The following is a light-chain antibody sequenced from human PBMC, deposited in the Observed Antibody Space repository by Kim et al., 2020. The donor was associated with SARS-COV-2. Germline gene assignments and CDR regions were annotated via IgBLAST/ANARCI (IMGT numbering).Light chain of an antibody. J-gene: IGLJ2*01. V-gene: IGLV1-44*01. CDR3: ATWDDSLKAWV. CDR1: SSNIGDNA. Sequence: GQRVTISCSGSSSNIGDNAVNWYQQVPGGAPKLLIYSNNQRPSGVPGRLSASKSGATASLAISRLESVDEAEYYCATWDDSLKAWVFGGGTKLTVL. CDR2: SNN.